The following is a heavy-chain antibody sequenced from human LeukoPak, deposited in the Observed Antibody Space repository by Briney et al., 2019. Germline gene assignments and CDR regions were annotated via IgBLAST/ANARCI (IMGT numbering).Heavy chain of an antibody. Sequence: PSETLSLTCTVSGGSISSGGYYWSWIRQHPGKGLEWIGYIYYSGSTYYNPSLKSRVTISVDTSKNQFSLKLSSVTAADTAVYYCASTSSDQKMATKYDIGGKGTMVTFFS. D-gene: IGHD5-24*01. V-gene: IGHV4-31*03. J-gene: IGHJ3*02. CDR3: ASTSSDQKMATKYDI. CDR1: GGSISSGGYY. CDR2: IYYSGST.